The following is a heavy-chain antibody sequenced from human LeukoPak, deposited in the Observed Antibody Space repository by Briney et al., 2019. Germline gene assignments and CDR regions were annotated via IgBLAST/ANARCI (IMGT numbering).Heavy chain of an antibody. J-gene: IGHJ5*02. CDR1: GGSISSYY. D-gene: IGHD2-15*01. Sequence: SETLSLTCTVSGGSISSYYWSWIRQPPGKGLEWIGYIYYSGSTNYNPSLKSRVTMSVDTSKNQFSLKLSSVTAADTAVYYCAREVVVVAATRFDPWGQGTLVTVSS. CDR2: IYYSGST. V-gene: IGHV4-59*12. CDR3: AREVVVVAATRFDP.